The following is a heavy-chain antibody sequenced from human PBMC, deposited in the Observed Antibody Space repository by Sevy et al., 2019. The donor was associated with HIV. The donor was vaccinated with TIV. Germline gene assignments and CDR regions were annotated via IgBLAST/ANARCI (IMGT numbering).Heavy chain of an antibody. CDR2: ISGSGGST. D-gene: IGHD3-3*01. CDR3: VPYYDFWSGYYYYYYGMDV. Sequence: GGSLRLSCAASGFTFSSYAMSWVRQAPGKGLEWVSAISGSGGSTYYADSVKGRFTISRDNSKNTLYLQMNSLRAEDTAVYYCVPYYDFWSGYYYYYYGMDVWGQGTTVTVSS. CDR1: GFTFSSYA. V-gene: IGHV3-23*01. J-gene: IGHJ6*02.